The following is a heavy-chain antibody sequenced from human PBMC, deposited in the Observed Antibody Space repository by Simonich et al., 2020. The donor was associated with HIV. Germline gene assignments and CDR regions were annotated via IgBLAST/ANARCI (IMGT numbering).Heavy chain of an antibody. J-gene: IGHJ4*02. CDR1: GYTFIDYY. CDR2: VDPEDGET. CDR3: AKQDSIGYYLLEY. D-gene: IGHD3-22*01. V-gene: IGHV1-69-2*01. Sequence: EVQLVQSGAEVKKPGATVKISCKLSGYTFIDYYMHWVQQAPGKGLRWMGLVDPEDGETIYAEKFQGRVTITADSSTDTSYMELSSLRSEDTAVYYCAKQDSIGYYLLEYWGQGTVVTVSS.